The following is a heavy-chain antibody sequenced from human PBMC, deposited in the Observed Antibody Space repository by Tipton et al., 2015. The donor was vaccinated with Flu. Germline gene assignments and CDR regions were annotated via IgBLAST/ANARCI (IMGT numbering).Heavy chain of an antibody. CDR2: ISYDGNNQ. CDR1: GFTFSSYG. CDR3: AKDPTPFGDLLVGNWFDP. D-gene: IGHD3-10*01. J-gene: IGHJ5*02. V-gene: IGHV3-30*18. Sequence: SLRLSCAASGFTFSSYGMHWVRQAPGKGLDWVAAISYDGNNQYYTDSVKGRFTISRDTSKNTLYLQMNSLRPEDTAVYYCAKDPTPFGDLLVGNWFDPWGQGTLVTVSS.